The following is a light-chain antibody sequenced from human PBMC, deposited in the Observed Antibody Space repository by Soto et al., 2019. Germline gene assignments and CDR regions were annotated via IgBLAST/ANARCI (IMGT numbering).Light chain of an antibody. V-gene: IGKV3-20*01. Sequence: ELVLTQSPGTLSLSPGERATLSCRASQTLSNSFIAWYQQKPGQAPRLLIYDTSSRATGVPDRDSASGSGTDVTLTISRLEPEDFAVFFGQQYGTSEIIFGQGTRLEIK. CDR3: QQYGTSEII. CDR2: DTS. J-gene: IGKJ5*01. CDR1: QTLSNSF.